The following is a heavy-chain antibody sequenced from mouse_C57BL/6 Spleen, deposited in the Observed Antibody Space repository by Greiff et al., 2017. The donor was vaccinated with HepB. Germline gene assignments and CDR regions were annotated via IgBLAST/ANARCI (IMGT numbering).Heavy chain of an antibody. CDR1: GYSFTGYY. Sequence: EVQLVESGPELVKPGASVKISCKASGYSFTGYYMNWVKQSPEKSLEWIGEINPSTGGTTYNQKFKAKATLTVDKSSSTAYMQLKSLTSEDSAVYYCAGGYYAMDYWGQGTSVTVSS. CDR2: INPSTGGT. V-gene: IGHV1-42*01. J-gene: IGHJ4*01. CDR3: AGGYYAMDY.